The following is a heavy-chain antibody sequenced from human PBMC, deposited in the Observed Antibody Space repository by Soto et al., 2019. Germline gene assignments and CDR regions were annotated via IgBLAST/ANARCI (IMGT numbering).Heavy chain of an antibody. CDR3: ARGRYSSSLGLNYYGMDV. Sequence: ASVKVSCKASVYTLTSYDINWVRQATGRGLEWMGWMNPNSGNTGYAQKFQGRVTMTRNTSISTAYMELSSLRSEDTAVYYCARGRYSSSLGLNYYGMDVWGQGTTVTVSS. CDR2: MNPNSGNT. J-gene: IGHJ6*02. V-gene: IGHV1-8*01. CDR1: VYTLTSYD. D-gene: IGHD6-6*01.